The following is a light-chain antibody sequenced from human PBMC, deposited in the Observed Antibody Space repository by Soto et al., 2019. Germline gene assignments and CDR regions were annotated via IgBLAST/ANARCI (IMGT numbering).Light chain of an antibody. V-gene: IGKV3D-20*01. Sequence: EILMTQSPATLSVSPWERATLSWRASQSVGSSYLAWYQQKPGLAPRLLIYDASSRATGIPDRFSGSGSGTDFTLTISRLEPEDFAVYYCQQYGSSLITFGQGTRLEIK. CDR3: QQYGSSLIT. CDR2: DAS. J-gene: IGKJ5*01. CDR1: QSVGSSY.